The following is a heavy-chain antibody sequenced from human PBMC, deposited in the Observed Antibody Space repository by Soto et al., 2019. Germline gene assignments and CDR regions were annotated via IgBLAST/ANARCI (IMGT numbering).Heavy chain of an antibody. CDR2: IYYSGST. Sequence: SETVALTCTVSGGSISSYYWRWVRQPPGKGLEWIGYIYYSGSTNYNPSLKSRVTISVDTSKNQFSLKLSSVTAADTAVYYCARQRYYYYMDVWSKGTTVTVSS. D-gene: IGHD6-25*01. J-gene: IGHJ6*03. V-gene: IGHV4-59*01. CDR1: GGSISSYY. CDR3: ARQRYYYYMDV.